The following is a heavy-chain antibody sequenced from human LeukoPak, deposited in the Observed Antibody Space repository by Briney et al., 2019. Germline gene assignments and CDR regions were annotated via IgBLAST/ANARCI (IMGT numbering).Heavy chain of an antibody. CDR2: IYYSGST. CDR3: ARDSGYSSSWPTFDY. J-gene: IGHJ4*02. V-gene: IGHV4-61*01. CDR1: GGSVGSGSYY. D-gene: IGHD6-13*01. Sequence: SETLSLTCTVSGGSVGSGSYYWSWIRQPPGKGLEWIGYIYYSGSTNYNPSLKSRVTISVDTSKNQFSLKLSSVTAADTAVYYCARDSGYSSSWPTFDYWGQGTLVTVSS.